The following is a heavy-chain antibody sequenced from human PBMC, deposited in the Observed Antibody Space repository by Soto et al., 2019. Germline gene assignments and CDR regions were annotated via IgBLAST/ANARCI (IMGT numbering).Heavy chain of an antibody. CDR2: ISVYTGNT. J-gene: IGHJ6*02. D-gene: IGHD2-8*01. CDR1: GYTFTSYG. V-gene: IGHV1-18*04. CDR3: ARDRCTTDKCYTHHFDV. Sequence: QVQLVQSGGEVTKPGASVKVSCKSSGYTFTSYGVSWVRQAPGQGLEWLGWISVYTGNTKQAQKFQDRVTLTTEAPTSTAYLELRNLRSDDTAVYYCARDRCTTDKCYTHHFDVWGQGTTVTVSS.